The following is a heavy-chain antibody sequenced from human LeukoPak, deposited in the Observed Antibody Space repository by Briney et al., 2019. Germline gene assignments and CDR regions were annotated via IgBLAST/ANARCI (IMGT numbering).Heavy chain of an antibody. D-gene: IGHD4-17*01. J-gene: IGHJ3*02. Sequence: GGTLRRSCAASGSTFSSYDMSWVRQAPGKGLEWISAISGSGGSTDYADSVKGRFTISRDNSKNTLYLQMNSLRAEDTAVYYCAKKVFGGDYRWVGAFDIWGQGTMVTVSS. CDR3: AKKVFGGDYRWVGAFDI. CDR2: ISGSGGST. CDR1: GSTFSSYD. V-gene: IGHV3-23*01.